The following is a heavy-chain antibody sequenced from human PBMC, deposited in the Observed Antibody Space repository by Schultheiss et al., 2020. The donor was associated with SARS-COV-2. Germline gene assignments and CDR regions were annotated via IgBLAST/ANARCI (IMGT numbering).Heavy chain of an antibody. V-gene: IGHV3-48*01. D-gene: IGHD4-11*01. J-gene: IGHJ4*02. CDR3: ARTDKQSPTL. Sequence: GGSLRLSCAASGFTFSNAWMSWVRQAPGKGLEWVSYISSSSSTIYYADSVKGRFTISRDNAKNSLYLQMNSLRAEDTAVYYCARTDKQSPTLWGQGTLVTVSS. CDR2: ISSSSSTI. CDR1: GFTFSNAW.